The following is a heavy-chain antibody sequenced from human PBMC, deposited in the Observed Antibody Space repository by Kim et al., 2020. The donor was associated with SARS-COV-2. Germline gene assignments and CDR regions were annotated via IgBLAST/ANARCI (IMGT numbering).Heavy chain of an antibody. J-gene: IGHJ4*02. D-gene: IGHD6-19*01. CDR3: AKAPRLYSSDFDY. V-gene: IGHV3-23*01. CDR1: GFMFSKYA. Sequence: GGSLRLSCAASGFMFSKYAMSWVRQAPGKGLEWVSAITSGASIYYADSVKGRFTISRDNSKNTLYLQMNSLRAEDTAVYYCAKAPRLYSSDFDYWGQGTLVTVSS. CDR2: ITSGASI.